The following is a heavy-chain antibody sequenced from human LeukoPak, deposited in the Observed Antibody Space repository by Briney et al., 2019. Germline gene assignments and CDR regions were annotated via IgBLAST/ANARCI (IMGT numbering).Heavy chain of an antibody. D-gene: IGHD6-13*01. CDR3: AREGIAAADHYYYYGMDV. CDR2: IKQDGSEK. V-gene: IGHV3-7*01. Sequence: GGSLRLSCAASGFTFSSYWMSWVRQAPGKGLEWVANIKQDGSEKYYVDSVKGRFTISRDNAKNSLYLQMNSLRAEDTAVYYCAREGIAAADHYYYYGMDVWGQGTTVTVSS. J-gene: IGHJ6*02. CDR1: GFTFSSYW.